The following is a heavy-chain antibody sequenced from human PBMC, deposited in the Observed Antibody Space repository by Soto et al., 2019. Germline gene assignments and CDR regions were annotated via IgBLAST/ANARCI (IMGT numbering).Heavy chain of an antibody. CDR2: ISGSGGST. V-gene: IGHV3-23*01. Sequence: EVQLLESGGGLVQPGGSLRLSCAASGFTFSSYAMSWLRQAPGKGLEWVSAISGSGGSTYYADSVKGRFTISRDNSTNTLYRQMNSLRAEDTAVYYCAKRGGTTVIAFDYCGHGPLVTVSS. CDR1: GFTFSSYA. J-gene: IGHJ4*01. CDR3: AKRGGTTVIAFDY. D-gene: IGHD4-17*01.